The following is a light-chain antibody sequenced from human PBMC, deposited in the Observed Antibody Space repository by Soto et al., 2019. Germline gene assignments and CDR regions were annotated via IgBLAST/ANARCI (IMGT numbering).Light chain of an antibody. CDR1: SSDIGGYNY. CDR2: DVS. J-gene: IGLJ3*02. CDR3: SSYTSSGTLV. V-gene: IGLV2-14*01. Sequence: QSVLTQPASVSGSPGQSITISCTGTSSDIGGYNYVSWYQLHPGKAPKVMIYDVSNRPSGVSIRFSGSKSGNTASLTISGLQAEDKADYFCSSYTSSGTLVFGGGTKLTVL.